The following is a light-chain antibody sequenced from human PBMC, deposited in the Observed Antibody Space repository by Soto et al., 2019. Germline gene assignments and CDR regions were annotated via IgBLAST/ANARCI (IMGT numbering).Light chain of an antibody. V-gene: IGKV3-15*01. J-gene: IGKJ1*01. CDR2: GAS. CDR3: QQYQNWPPMA. CDR1: QSVSSN. Sequence: EIVMTQSPATLSVSPGERATLSCRASQSVSSNLAWYQQKPAQAPRLLIYGASTRATGIPAQFSGSGSGTEFTLTISSLQSEAFAVYYCQQYQNWPPMAFGQGTKVEIK.